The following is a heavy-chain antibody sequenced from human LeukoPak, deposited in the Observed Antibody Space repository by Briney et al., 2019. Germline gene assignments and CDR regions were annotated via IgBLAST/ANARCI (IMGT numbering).Heavy chain of an antibody. D-gene: IGHD3-22*01. CDR3: AREREDYYDSSGYYFDY. Sequence: PSETLSLTCTVSGGSISSYDWSWIRQPAGKGLEWIGLIYTSGSTNYNPSLKSRVTMSVDTSKNQFSLKLSSVTAADTAVYYCAREREDYYDSSGYYFDYWAREPWSPSPQ. V-gene: IGHV4-4*07. CDR2: IYTSGST. J-gene: IGHJ4*02. CDR1: GGSISSYD.